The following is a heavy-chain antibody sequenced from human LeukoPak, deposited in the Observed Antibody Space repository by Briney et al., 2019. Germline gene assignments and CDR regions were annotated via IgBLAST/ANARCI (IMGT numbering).Heavy chain of an antibody. D-gene: IGHD3-10*01. V-gene: IGHV3-74*01. Sequence: GGSLRLSCAASGFTFSSYWMHWVRQAPGKGLVWVSRINSDGSSTSYADSVKGRFTISRDNAKNTLYLQMNSLRAEDTAVYYCARSTFGEFSGLGFDPWGQGTLVTVSS. J-gene: IGHJ5*02. CDR1: GFTFSSYW. CDR2: INSDGSST. CDR3: ARSTFGEFSGLGFDP.